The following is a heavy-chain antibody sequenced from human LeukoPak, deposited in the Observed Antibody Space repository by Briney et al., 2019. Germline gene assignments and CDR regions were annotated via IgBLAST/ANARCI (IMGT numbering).Heavy chain of an antibody. CDR1: GGTFSSYA. CDR2: IIPIFGTA. CDR3: ARDGGIAAAGLY. D-gene: IGHD6-13*01. Sequence: GASVKVSCKASGGTFSSYAISWVRQAPGQGLEWMEGIIPIFGTANYAQKFQGRVTITTDESTSTAYMELSSLRSEDTAVYYCARDGGIAAAGLYWGQGTLVTVSS. V-gene: IGHV1-69*05. J-gene: IGHJ4*02.